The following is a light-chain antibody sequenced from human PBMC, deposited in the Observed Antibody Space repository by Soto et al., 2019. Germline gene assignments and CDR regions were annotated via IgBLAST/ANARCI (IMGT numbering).Light chain of an antibody. Sequence: EIVLTQSPGTLSLSPGERATLSCRASQSVSSSFLAWYQQKPGQAPRLLIYGASSRATGIPDRFSGSGSVTDFTLTISRLEPEDFAVYYCQQSGSSPPYPFGQGNKREIK. J-gene: IGKJ2*01. CDR1: QSVSSSF. CDR3: QQSGSSPPYP. V-gene: IGKV3-20*01. CDR2: GAS.